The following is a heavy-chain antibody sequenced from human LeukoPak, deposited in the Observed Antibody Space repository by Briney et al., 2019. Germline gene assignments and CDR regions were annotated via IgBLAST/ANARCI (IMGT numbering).Heavy chain of an antibody. D-gene: IGHD6-19*01. V-gene: IGHV4-61*01. CDR2: IYYSGST. CDR1: GGSVSSGSYY. Sequence: SETLSLTCTVSGGSVSSGSYYWSWIRQPPGKGLEWIGYIYYSGSTNYNPSLKSRVTISVDTSKNQFSLKLSSVTAADTAVYYCVREKSSGWYDYFDYWGQGTLVTVSS. CDR3: VREKSSGWYDYFDY. J-gene: IGHJ4*02.